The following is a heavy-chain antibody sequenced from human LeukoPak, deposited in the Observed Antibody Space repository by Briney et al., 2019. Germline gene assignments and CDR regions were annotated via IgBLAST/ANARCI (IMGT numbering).Heavy chain of an antibody. CDR2: MNPNSGNT. CDR1: GYTFTNYD. D-gene: IGHD1-20*01. CDR3: ARALTRIRSSWFDP. J-gene: IGHJ5*02. V-gene: IGHV1-8*01. Sequence: ASVKVSCKASGYTFTNYDINWVRQATGQGLEWMGWMNPNSGNTGYAQKFQGRVTMTRNTSISTAYMELSSLRSEDTAVYYCARALTRIRSSWFDPWGQGTLVTVSS.